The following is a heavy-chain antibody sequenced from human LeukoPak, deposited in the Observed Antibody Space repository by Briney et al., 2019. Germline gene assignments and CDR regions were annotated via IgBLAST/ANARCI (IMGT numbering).Heavy chain of an antibody. CDR2: IYHSGST. V-gene: IGHV4-30-2*01. D-gene: IGHD4-11*01. J-gene: IGHJ6*03. CDR1: GGSISSGGYY. CDR3: ARGADGTVTTSEGGTTITHYYYYMDV. Sequence: PSETLSLTCTVSGGSISSGGYYWSWIRQPPGKGLEWIGYIYHSGSTYYNPSLKSRVTISLNRPKNQFSLKLSSVTAADTAVYYCARGADGTVTTSEGGTTITHYYYYMDVWGKGTTVTVSS.